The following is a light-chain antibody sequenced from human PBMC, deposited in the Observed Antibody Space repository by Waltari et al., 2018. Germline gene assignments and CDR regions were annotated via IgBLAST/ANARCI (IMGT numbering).Light chain of an antibody. V-gene: IGKV3-15*01. CDR1: QSVSSN. Sequence: EIVMTQSPATRSVSPGERATLSCRASQSVSSNLAWYHQKPGQAPRLLIYGASTRATGIPARFSGSGSGTEFTLTISSLQSEDFAVYYCQQYNNWPLTFGGGTKVEIK. CDR2: GAS. J-gene: IGKJ4*01. CDR3: QQYNNWPLT.